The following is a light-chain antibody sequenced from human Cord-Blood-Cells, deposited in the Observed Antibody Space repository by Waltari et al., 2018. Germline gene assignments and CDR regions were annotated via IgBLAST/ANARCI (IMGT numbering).Light chain of an antibody. V-gene: IGLV2-18*02. Sequence: QSALTQPPSVSGSPGQSVTISFTGTSSDVGSYNRVSWYQQPPGTAPKLMIYEVSNRPSGVPDRCSGAKSGNKAALTISGLQAEDEADDYCSSYTSSSTYVFGTGTKVTVL. CDR1: SSDVGSYNR. J-gene: IGLJ1*01. CDR3: SSYTSSSTYV. CDR2: EVS.